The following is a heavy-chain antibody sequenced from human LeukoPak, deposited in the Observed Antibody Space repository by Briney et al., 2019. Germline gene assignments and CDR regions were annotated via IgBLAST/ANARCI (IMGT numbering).Heavy chain of an antibody. CDR3: ARASLTHQDYYYGMDV. CDR2: VIPIFGTA. V-gene: IGHV1-69*06. CDR1: GGTFSSYA. J-gene: IGHJ6*04. D-gene: IGHD2-21*02. Sequence: SVKVSCKASGGTFSSYAISWVRQAPGQGLEWMGGVIPIFGTANYAQKFQGRVTITADKSTSTAYMELSSLRSEDTAVYYRARASLTHQDYYYGMDVWGKGTTVTVSS.